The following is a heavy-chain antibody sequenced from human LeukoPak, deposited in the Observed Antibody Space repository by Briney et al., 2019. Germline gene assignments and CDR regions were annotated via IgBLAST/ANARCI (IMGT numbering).Heavy chain of an antibody. CDR1: GGSISSDNFF. CDR2: IYSSGNT. Sequence: SETLSLTCTVSGGSISSDNFFWNWIRQPAGKGLEWIGRIYSSGNTDYNPSLKTRVTLSIDTSKNQFSLRLNSVTAADTSIYYCARIPTNAVPSAHNGFDIWGQGTMLTVSS. CDR3: ARIPTNAVPSAHNGFDI. V-gene: IGHV4-61*02. J-gene: IGHJ3*02. D-gene: IGHD6-19*01.